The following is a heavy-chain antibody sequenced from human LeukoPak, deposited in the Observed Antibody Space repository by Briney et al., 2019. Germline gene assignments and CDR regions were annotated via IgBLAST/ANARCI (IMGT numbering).Heavy chain of an antibody. Sequence: PSETLSLTCAVSGGSVSSTNWWTWFRQPPGKGLEWIGEVHLDGRTNYNPSLTGRLTMSVDLYENHISLKLTSVTAADTAVYYCASGMSRTDYDEGFDYWGQGTLVSVS. V-gene: IGHV4-4*02. J-gene: IGHJ4*02. CDR1: GGSVSSTNW. D-gene: IGHD4-17*01. CDR2: VHLDGRT. CDR3: ASGMSRTDYDEGFDY.